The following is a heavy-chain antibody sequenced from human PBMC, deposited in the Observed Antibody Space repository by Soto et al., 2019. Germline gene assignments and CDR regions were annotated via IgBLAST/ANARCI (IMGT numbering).Heavy chain of an antibody. CDR2: ISDDGSNK. CDR3: TKRRNVLRFLEWSSGMEV. Sequence: LRLSCAASGFTFSNYVMHWVRQAPVKGLEWVAFISDDGSNKYYADSMKGRFTMSRDNSKRTLYLQMSSLRVEDTAVYYCTKRRNVLRFLEWSSGMEVWGQGTTVTVSS. D-gene: IGHD3-3*01. J-gene: IGHJ6*02. CDR1: GFTFSNYV. V-gene: IGHV3-30*18.